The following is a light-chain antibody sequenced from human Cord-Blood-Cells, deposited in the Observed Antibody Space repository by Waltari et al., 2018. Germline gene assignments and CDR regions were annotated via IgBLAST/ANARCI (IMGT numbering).Light chain of an antibody. CDR3: CSYAGSSTWV. J-gene: IGLJ3*02. V-gene: IGLV2-23*02. CDR2: EVS. Sequence: QSALTQPASASGSPGPSITISCTGTSSDVGSYNLVSWYQQHPGKAPKLMIYEVSKRPSGVSNRFSGSKSGNTASLTISGLQAEDEADYYCCSYAGSSTWVFGGGTKLTVL. CDR1: SSDVGSYNL.